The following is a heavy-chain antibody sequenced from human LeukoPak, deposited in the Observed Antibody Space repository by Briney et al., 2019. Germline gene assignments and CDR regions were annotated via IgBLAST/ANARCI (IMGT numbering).Heavy chain of an antibody. V-gene: IGHV3-21*01. D-gene: IGHD5-18*01. J-gene: IGHJ3*02. CDR2: ISSSSSFI. Sequence: GGSLRLSCAASGFSFDDYSMNWVRQAPGKGLEWVSSISSSSSFIYYADSVKGRFTISRDNAKNSLYLQMNSLRAEDTAVYYCARDRSRGLLDAFDIWGQGTMVTVSS. CDR1: GFSFDDYS. CDR3: ARDRSRGLLDAFDI.